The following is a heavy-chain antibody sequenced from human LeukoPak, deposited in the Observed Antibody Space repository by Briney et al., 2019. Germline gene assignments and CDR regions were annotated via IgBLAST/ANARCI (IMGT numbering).Heavy chain of an antibody. CDR1: GLTFSSYG. D-gene: IGHD2-15*01. Sequence: GGSLRLSCAASGLTFSSYGMHWVRQAPGKGLEWVAVIWYDGSNKYYADSVKGRFTISRDNSKNTLYLQMNSLRAEDTAVYYCARDQLGYCSGGSCYPFDYWGQGTLVTVSS. V-gene: IGHV3-33*08. CDR2: IWYDGSNK. CDR3: ARDQLGYCSGGSCYPFDY. J-gene: IGHJ4*02.